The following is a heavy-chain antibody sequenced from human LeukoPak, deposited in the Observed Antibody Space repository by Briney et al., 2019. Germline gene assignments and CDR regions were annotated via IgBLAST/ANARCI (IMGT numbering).Heavy chain of an antibody. V-gene: IGHV3-21*01. CDR1: GFTFSSYS. CDR3: ARVSIAARHFDY. Sequence: GGSLRLSCAASGFTFSSYSMNWVRQAPGKGLEWVSSISSSSSYTYYADSVKGRFTISRDNAKNSLYLQMNSLRAEDTAVYYCARVSIAARHFDYWGQGTLVTVSS. CDR2: ISSSSSYT. J-gene: IGHJ4*02. D-gene: IGHD6-6*01.